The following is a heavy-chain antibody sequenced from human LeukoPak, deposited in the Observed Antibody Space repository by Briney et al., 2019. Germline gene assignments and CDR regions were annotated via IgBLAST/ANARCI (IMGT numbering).Heavy chain of an antibody. J-gene: IGHJ4*02. V-gene: IGHV3-30-3*01. CDR1: GFTFSSYA. D-gene: IGHD3-22*01. Sequence: PGRSLRLSCAASGFTFSSYAMHWVRQAPGKGLEWVAVISYDGSNKYYADSVKGRFTISRDNSKNTLYLQMNSLRAEDTAVYYCARDPEGISGYLFDYWGQGTLVTVSS. CDR3: ARDPEGISGYLFDY. CDR2: ISYDGSNK.